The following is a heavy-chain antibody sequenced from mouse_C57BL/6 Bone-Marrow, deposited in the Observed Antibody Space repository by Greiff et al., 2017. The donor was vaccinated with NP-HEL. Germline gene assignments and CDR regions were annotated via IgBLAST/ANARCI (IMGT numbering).Heavy chain of an antibody. Sequence: EVQLVESGGGLVQPGGSLKLSCAASGFTFSDYYMYLVRQTPEKRLEWVAYISNGGGSTYYPDTVKGRFTISRDNAKNTLYLQMSRLKSEDTAMYYCARQPNWDEYFDVWGTGTTVTVSS. CDR2: ISNGGGST. V-gene: IGHV5-12*01. D-gene: IGHD4-1*01. J-gene: IGHJ1*03. CDR3: ARQPNWDEYFDV. CDR1: GFTFSDYY.